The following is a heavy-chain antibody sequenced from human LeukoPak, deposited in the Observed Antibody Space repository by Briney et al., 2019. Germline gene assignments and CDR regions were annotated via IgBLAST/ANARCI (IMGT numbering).Heavy chain of an antibody. V-gene: IGHV1-2*02. D-gene: IGHD3-22*01. Sequence: ASVKVSCKASGYTFTGYFVHWVRQAPGQGLQWMGWINPNTGGTNYAQKFQGRVTMTRDTSISTAYMELSRPRSDDTAVYYCARERGQYYYDSSGYSYQNAFDIWGQGTMVTVSS. CDR3: ARERGQYYYDSSGYSYQNAFDI. J-gene: IGHJ3*02. CDR1: GYTFTGYF. CDR2: INPNTGGT.